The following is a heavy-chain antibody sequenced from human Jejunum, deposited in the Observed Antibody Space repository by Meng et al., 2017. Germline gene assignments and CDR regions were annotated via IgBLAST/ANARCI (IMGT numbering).Heavy chain of an antibody. CDR2: ISSDGSVT. D-gene: IGHD5-12*01. CDR1: GFTFSTYA. CDR3: ANGYSPDY. Sequence: GESLKISCAASGFTFSTYAMSWVRQAPGKGLEWVSGISSDGSVTDYADSVKGRFTISRDNSKNTLYMQMNSLGVEDTAVYYCANGYSPDYWGQRTLVTVSS. V-gene: IGHV3-23*01. J-gene: IGHJ4*02.